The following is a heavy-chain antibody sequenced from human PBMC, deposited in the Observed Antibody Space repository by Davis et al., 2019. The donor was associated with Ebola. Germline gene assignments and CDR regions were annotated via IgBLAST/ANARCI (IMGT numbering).Heavy chain of an antibody. J-gene: IGHJ2*01. D-gene: IGHD3-22*01. CDR3: ARDYYESSGYFSYFDL. CDR1: GGSISSSNW. CDR2: IYHSGTT. V-gene: IGHV4-4*02. Sequence: GSLRLSCAVSGGSISSSNWWRWVRQSPGKGLEWIGEIYHSGTTNYNPSLKSRVTMSVDKSKNQFFLKLTSVTAADTAVYYCARDYYESSGYFSYFDLWGRGTLVSVSS.